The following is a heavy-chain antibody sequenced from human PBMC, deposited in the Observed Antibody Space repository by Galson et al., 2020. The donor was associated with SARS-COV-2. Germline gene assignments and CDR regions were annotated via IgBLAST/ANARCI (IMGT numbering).Heavy chain of an antibody. Sequence: ASVKVSCKASGYTFTSYDINWVRQATGQGLEWMGWMNPNSGKTGYAQKFQGRVTMTRNTSISTAYMELSSLGSEDTAVYYCARERMSLAPTYYYYGMDVWGQGTTVTVSS. J-gene: IGHJ6*02. CDR3: ARERMSLAPTYYYYGMDV. CDR1: GYTFTSYD. CDR2: MNPNSGKT. V-gene: IGHV1-8*01.